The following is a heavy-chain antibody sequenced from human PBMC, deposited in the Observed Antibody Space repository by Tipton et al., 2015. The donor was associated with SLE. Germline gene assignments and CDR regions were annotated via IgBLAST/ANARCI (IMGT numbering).Heavy chain of an antibody. D-gene: IGHD3-16*01. CDR3: ARERRDKGFGSQFYYYGMDV. CDR1: GVSISGSIYY. V-gene: IGHV4-39*07. J-gene: IGHJ6*02. CDR2: MSHTGII. Sequence: TLSLTCSVSGVSISGSIYYWGWIRQSPGKGLEWIGEMSHTGIINYNPSLESRVTMSMDKSKNQLSLKLNFVTAADTAVYYCARERRDKGFGSQFYYYGMDVWGQGTTVTVSS.